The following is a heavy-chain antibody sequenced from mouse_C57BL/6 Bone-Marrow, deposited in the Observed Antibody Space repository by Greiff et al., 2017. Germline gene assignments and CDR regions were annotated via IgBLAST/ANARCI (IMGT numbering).Heavy chain of an antibody. Sequence: EVQLVESGGGLVKPGGSLKLSCAASGFTFSSYTMSWVRQTPEKRLEWVATLSGGGGNTYYPDSVKGRFTISRDNAKNTLYLKMSSLRSEDTALYYCARRGGYFDYWGQGTTLTVSS. V-gene: IGHV5-9*01. J-gene: IGHJ2*01. CDR3: ARRGGYFDY. CDR2: LSGGGGNT. CDR1: GFTFSSYT.